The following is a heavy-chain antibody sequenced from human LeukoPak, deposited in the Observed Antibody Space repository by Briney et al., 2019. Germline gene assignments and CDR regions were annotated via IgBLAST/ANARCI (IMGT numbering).Heavy chain of an antibody. V-gene: IGHV3-23*01. Sequence: GGSLRLSCAASGFTFSNSAMTWVRQAPGKGLEWVSSISGNGGSAYYADSVKGRFTISRDNSKNTLFLQMSSLRADDTAVYYCAKTFLRGGNSDYWGQGALVTVSS. J-gene: IGHJ4*02. CDR3: AKTFLRGGNSDY. D-gene: IGHD3-16*01. CDR1: GFTFSNSA. CDR2: ISGNGGSA.